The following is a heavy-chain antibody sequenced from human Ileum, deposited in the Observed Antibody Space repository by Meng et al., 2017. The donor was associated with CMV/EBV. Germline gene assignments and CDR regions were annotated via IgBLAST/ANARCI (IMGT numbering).Heavy chain of an antibody. D-gene: IGHD6-13*01. J-gene: IGHJ4*02. CDR2: TYYRSKWFN. CDR3: VRLTGNSWLDY. CDR1: GDSVSSTTVT. Sequence: QVQVEQPGPGLVKTSLTLLRTCAISGDSVSSTTVTWNWIRQSPSRGLGLLGRTYYRSKWFNDYALSVRGRITINPDISKNQLSLQLNSVTPEDTAVYYCVRLTGNSWLDYWGRGTLVTVSS. V-gene: IGHV6-1*01.